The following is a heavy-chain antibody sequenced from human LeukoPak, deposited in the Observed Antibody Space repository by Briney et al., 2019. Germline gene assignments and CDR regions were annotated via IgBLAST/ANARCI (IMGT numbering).Heavy chain of an antibody. CDR3: TTLYYYGSGTSF. J-gene: IGHJ4*02. CDR1: GFTFRNAW. Sequence: PGGSLRLSCAASGFTFRNAWMSWVRQTPGRGLEWLGRIKSNTDGGATDYAAPVKGRFTISRDDSKSTLYLQMNSLKSDDTGVYYCTTLYYYGSGTSFWGQGTLVTVSS. D-gene: IGHD3-10*01. CDR2: IKSNTDGGAT. V-gene: IGHV3-15*01.